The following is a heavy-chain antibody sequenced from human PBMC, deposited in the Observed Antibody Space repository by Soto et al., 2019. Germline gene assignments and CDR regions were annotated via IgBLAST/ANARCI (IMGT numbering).Heavy chain of an antibody. J-gene: IGHJ5*02. CDR2: VKSKSGGGTA. V-gene: IGHV3-15*01. CDR3: TTESWFDP. Sequence: GGSLRLSCVASGFTFTNVWMNWVRQAPGKGPEWLGRVKSKSGGGTADYAAPVKGRFTISRDDSESTLYLQMNSLKIEDTAVYYCTTESWFDPWGQGILVTVSS. CDR1: GFTFTNVW.